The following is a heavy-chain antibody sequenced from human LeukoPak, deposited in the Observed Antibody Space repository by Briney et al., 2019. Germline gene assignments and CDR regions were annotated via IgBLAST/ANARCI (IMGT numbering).Heavy chain of an antibody. CDR2: ISSSGTTI. D-gene: IGHD5-18*01. CDR3: ARDPRGFSYHTYDY. J-gene: IGHJ4*02. V-gene: IGHV3-11*04. Sequence: PGGSLRLSCAASGFSFSDYYMSWIRQSPGKGLEWISYISSSGTTIYYADSVKGRFTIPRDNARNSLSLQMNSLRADDTAVYYCARDPRGFSYHTYDYWGQGTRVTVSS. CDR1: GFSFSDYY.